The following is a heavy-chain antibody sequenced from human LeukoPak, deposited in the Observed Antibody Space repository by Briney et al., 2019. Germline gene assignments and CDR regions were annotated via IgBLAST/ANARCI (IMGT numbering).Heavy chain of an antibody. CDR2: IYYSGST. Sequence: SETLSLTCTVSGGSISSSSYYWGWIRQPPGKGLEWIGSIYYSGSTYYNPSLKRRVTISVDTSKNQFSLKLSSVTAADTAVYYCARHSPDAVAAFFYWGQGTLLTVSS. V-gene: IGHV4-39*01. J-gene: IGHJ4*02. CDR1: GGSISSSSYY. D-gene: IGHD6-19*01. CDR3: ARHSPDAVAAFFY.